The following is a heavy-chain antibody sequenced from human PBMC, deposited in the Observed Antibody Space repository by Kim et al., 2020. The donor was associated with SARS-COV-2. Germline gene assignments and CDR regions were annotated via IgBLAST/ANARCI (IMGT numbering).Heavy chain of an antibody. Sequence: QKFQGRVTITRGTSASTAFMELSSLTSEDTAIYYCARDGTTRNGGYYFDYWGQGALVTVSS. D-gene: IGHD1-1*01. CDR3: ARDGTTRNGGYYFDY. V-gene: IGHV1-3*01. J-gene: IGHJ4*01.